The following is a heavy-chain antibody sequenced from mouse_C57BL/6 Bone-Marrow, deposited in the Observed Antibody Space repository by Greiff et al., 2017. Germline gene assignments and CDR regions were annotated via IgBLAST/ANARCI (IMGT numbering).Heavy chain of an antibody. J-gene: IGHJ3*01. D-gene: IGHD2-3*01. CDR3: DRRGWLLLTWFAY. CDR2: IYPRSGNT. CDR1: GYTFTSYG. Sequence: QVQLQQSGAELARPGASVKLSCKASGYTFTSYGISWVKQRTGQGLEWIGEIYPRSGNTYYNEKFKGKATLTADKSSSTAYMELRSLTSEDSAVXFGDRRGWLLLTWFAYWGQGTLVTVSA. V-gene: IGHV1-81*01.